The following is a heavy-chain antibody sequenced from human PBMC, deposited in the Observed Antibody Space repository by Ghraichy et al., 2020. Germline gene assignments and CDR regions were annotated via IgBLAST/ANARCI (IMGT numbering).Heavy chain of an antibody. V-gene: IGHV3-15*01. Sequence: GGSLRLSCAASELTLSDTWMSWVRQAPGKGLEWVGRITTKSEGDQIEYAAPVKDRFTISRDDSKNTLHLHMNSLKTEDTALYFCTTGQMDRDLRHTFDPWGQGTLVTVSS. CDR2: ITTKSEGDQI. D-gene: IGHD3-16*02. CDR3: TTGQMDRDLRHTFDP. J-gene: IGHJ5*02. CDR1: ELTLSDTW.